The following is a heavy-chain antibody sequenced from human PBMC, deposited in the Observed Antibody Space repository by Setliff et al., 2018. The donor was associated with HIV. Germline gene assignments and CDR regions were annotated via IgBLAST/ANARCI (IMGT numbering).Heavy chain of an antibody. CDR2: INHSGST. CDR3: ARGNAYPGIQLVDY. V-gene: IGHV4-39*07. Sequence: SETLSLTCTVSGGSISSSSYYWSWIRQPPGKGLEWIGEINHSGSTNYNPSLKSRVTISVDTSKNQFSLKLSSVTAADTAVYYCARGNAYPGIQLVDYWGQGTLVTVSS. CDR1: GGSISSSSYY. J-gene: IGHJ4*02. D-gene: IGHD5-18*01.